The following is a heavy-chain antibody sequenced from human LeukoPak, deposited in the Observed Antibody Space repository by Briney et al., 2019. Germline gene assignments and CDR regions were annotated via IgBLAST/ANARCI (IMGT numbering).Heavy chain of an antibody. CDR3: AKDYDYYFDY. CDR2: INTDGSSA. V-gene: IGHV3-74*01. Sequence: PGGSLRLSCVPSRFSFTNYWMHLLRQAPGKGLVWVSRINTDGSSASYADSVKGRFTISRDTAKNTLYRQMNSLRAEDAAVYYCAKDYDYYFDYWGQGTLVTVSS. J-gene: IGHJ4*02. CDR1: RFSFTNYW. D-gene: IGHD3-16*01.